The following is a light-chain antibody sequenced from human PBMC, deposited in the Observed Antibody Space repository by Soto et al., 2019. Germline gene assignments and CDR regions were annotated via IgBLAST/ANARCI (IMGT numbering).Light chain of an antibody. Sequence: ALTQPASVSGSPGQSITISCTGTSSDVGSYNLVSWYQQHPGKAPKLMIYEDIKRPSGVSNRFSGSKSGNTASLTISGLQAEDEADYYCCSYAGSSTYVFGTGTKVTVL. J-gene: IGLJ1*01. V-gene: IGLV2-23*01. CDR2: EDI. CDR1: SSDVGSYNL. CDR3: CSYAGSSTYV.